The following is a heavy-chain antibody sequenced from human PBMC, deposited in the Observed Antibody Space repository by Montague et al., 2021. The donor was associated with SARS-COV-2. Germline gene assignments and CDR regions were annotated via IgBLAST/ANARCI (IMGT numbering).Heavy chain of an antibody. CDR1: GFTFSSYA. D-gene: IGHD5-24*01. Sequence: SLSLSCAASGFTFSSYAMHWVRQAPGKGLEWVAVISYDGSNKYYVDSVKGRFTISRDNSKNTLYLQMNSLRAEDTAMYYCARDWDGYALDYGMDVWGQGTTVTVSS. V-gene: IGHV3-30*01. J-gene: IGHJ6*02. CDR2: ISYDGSNK. CDR3: ARDWDGYALDYGMDV.